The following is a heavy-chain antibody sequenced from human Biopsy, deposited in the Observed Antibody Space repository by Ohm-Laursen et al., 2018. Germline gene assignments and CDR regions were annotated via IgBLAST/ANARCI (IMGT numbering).Heavy chain of an antibody. CDR1: GVSINGGRYY. D-gene: IGHD5-12*01. CDR2: IFYSANT. J-gene: IGHJ4*02. Sequence: TLSLTCTVSGVSINGGRYYWNWIRHHPRKGLEWIGNIFYSANTYYNPSLKSRVTISVDTSKNQFSLKLSSVTAADTAVYYCARLGSGDYFPTFFDFWGQGALVTVSS. V-gene: IGHV4-31*03. CDR3: ARLGSGDYFPTFFDF.